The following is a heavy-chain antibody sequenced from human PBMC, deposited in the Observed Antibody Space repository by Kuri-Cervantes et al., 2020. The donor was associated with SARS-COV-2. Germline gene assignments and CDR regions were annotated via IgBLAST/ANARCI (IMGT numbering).Heavy chain of an antibody. Sequence: GGSLRLSCKGSGYSFTSYWIGWVRQMPGKGPEWMGIIYPGDSDTRYSPSFQGQVTISADKSISTAYLQWSSLKASDTAMYYCATGLVVPAAMRDYWGQGTLVTVSS. CDR3: ATGLVVPAAMRDY. J-gene: IGHJ4*02. CDR1: GYSFTSYW. V-gene: IGHV5-51*01. D-gene: IGHD2-2*01. CDR2: IYPGDSDT.